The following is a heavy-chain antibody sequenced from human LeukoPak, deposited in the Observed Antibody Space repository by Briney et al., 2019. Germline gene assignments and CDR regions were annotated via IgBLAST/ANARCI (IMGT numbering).Heavy chain of an antibody. CDR3: ARASYSYDISGWVPFDY. Sequence: PSETLSLTCTVSGGSISSGSYYWGWIRQPAGKGLEWIGRIYTSGSTNYNPSLKSRVTISVDTSKNQFSLKLSSVTAADTAVYYCARASYSYDISGWVPFDYWGQGTLVTVSS. CDR2: IYTSGST. V-gene: IGHV4-61*02. CDR1: GGSISSGSYY. J-gene: IGHJ4*02. D-gene: IGHD3-22*01.